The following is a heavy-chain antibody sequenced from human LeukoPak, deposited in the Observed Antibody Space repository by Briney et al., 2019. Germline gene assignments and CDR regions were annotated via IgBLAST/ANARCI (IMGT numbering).Heavy chain of an antibody. CDR1: GGSISSYY. Sequence: QPSETLSLTCTVSGGSISSYYWSWIRQPPGKGLEWIGYIHYSESTNYNPSLKTQVTISVDTSKNQFSLKLSSVAAADTAVYYCARHRRWLDWFDPWGQGTLVTVSS. D-gene: IGHD3-22*01. J-gene: IGHJ5*02. V-gene: IGHV4-59*08. CDR2: IHYSEST. CDR3: ARHRRWLDWFDP.